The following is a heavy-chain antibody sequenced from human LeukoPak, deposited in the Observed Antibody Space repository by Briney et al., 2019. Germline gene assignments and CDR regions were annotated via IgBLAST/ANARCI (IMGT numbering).Heavy chain of an antibody. CDR1: GYTFGNYW. D-gene: IGHD1-26*01. V-gene: IGHV3-21*04. CDR3: VRDRGTYRPIDY. J-gene: IGHJ4*02. CDR2: ISSSSSYI. Sequence: GESLKISCKGSGYTFGNYWIGWVRQAPGKGLEWVSSISSSSSYIYYADSVKGRFTISRDNAQNSLYLQMNSLRAEDTAIYYCVRDRGTYRPIDYWGQGTLVTVSS.